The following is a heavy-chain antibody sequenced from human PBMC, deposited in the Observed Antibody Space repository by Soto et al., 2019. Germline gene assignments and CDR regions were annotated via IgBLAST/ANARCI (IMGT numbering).Heavy chain of an antibody. CDR2: ISYDGSNK. D-gene: IGHD2-15*01. J-gene: IGHJ6*02. Sequence: GGSLRLSCAASGFTFSSYAMHWVRQAPGKGLEWVAVISYDGSNKYYEDSVKGRFTISSDNSKNTLYLLMNSLRTAAKAVYYCARYQGGTGNPLGLEVWGQGTTVTVSS. CDR3: ARYQGGTGNPLGLEV. V-gene: IGHV3-30-3*01. CDR1: GFTFSSYA.